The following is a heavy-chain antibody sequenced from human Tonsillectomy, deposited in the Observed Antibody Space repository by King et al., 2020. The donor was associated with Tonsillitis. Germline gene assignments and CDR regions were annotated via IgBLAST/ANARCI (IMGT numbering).Heavy chain of an antibody. Sequence: VQLVESGGGLVQPGGSLRLSCAVSGFTFSDFEMNWVRQAPGKGLEWVAYISCSCSTIDYVDSVKGRFTISRDNAKNSLDLQMNSLRAEDTAVYYCARRFDIWGQGAMVTVSS. J-gene: IGHJ3*02. CDR1: GFTFSDFE. CDR3: ARRFDI. CDR2: ISCSCSTI. V-gene: IGHV3-48*03.